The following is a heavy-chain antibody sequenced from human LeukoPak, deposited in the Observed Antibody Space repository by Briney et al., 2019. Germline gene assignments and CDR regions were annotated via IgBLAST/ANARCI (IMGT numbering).Heavy chain of an antibody. CDR2: ISGSGDDT. Sequence: PGGSLRLSCAASGFTFRSYGMSWVRQAPGKGLEWVSAISGSGDDTNYADSVKGRFTISRDNSKNTLYLQMNSLRAEDTAVYYCARRRVGATLGGFDYWGQGTLVTVSS. CDR1: GFTFRSYG. CDR3: ARRRVGATLGGFDY. J-gene: IGHJ4*02. V-gene: IGHV3-23*01. D-gene: IGHD1-26*01.